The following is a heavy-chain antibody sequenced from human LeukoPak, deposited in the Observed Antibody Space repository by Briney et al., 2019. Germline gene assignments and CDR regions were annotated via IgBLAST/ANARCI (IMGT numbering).Heavy chain of an antibody. Sequence: GGSLRLSCAASGFTFTNYAMSWVRQTPGKGLEWVSATVGSGPDTYHADSVKGRFTVSRDNSRNTLYLQMNSLRVEDTAVYYCANLPVKDILTGYYNVLDYWGQGALVTVSS. CDR2: TVGSGPDT. V-gene: IGHV3-23*01. CDR3: ANLPVKDILTGYYNVLDY. J-gene: IGHJ4*02. D-gene: IGHD3-9*01. CDR1: GFTFTNYA.